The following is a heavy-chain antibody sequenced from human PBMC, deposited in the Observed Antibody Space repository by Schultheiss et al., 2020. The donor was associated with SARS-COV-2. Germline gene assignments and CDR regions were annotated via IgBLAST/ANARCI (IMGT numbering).Heavy chain of an antibody. D-gene: IGHD5-24*01. V-gene: IGHV3-33*01. CDR1: GFTFSSYG. Sequence: GESLKISCAASGFTFSSYGMHWVRQAPGKGLEWVAVIWYDGSIKFYADSVKGRFTISKDNSKSTLFLQMNSLRADDTAVYYCARDLESVTLDYWGQGTLVTVSS. J-gene: IGHJ4*02. CDR2: IWYDGSIK. CDR3: ARDLESVTLDY.